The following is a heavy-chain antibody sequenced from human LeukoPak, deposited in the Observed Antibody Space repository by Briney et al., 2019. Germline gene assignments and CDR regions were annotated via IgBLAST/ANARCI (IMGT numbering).Heavy chain of an antibody. J-gene: IGHJ4*02. CDR1: GGSISSYY. V-gene: IGHV4-59*01. CDR3: ARVGEGSYYNIFDY. Sequence: PSETLSLTCTVSGGSISSYYWSWIRQPPGKGLEWIGYIYYSGSTNYNPSLKSRVTISVDTSKNQFSLKLSSVTAADTAVYYCARVGEGSYYNIFDYWGQGTLVTVSS. D-gene: IGHD3-10*01. CDR2: IYYSGST.